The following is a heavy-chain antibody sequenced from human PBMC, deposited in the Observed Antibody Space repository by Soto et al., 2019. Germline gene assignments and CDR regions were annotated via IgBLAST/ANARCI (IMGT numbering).Heavy chain of an antibody. Sequence: GGSLRLSCAASGFTFDDYAMHWVWQAPGKGLEWVSGISWNSGSIGYADSVKGRFTISRDNAKKSLYLQMNSLRAEDTALYHCAKTYGSGSGYYSMDVWGQGTTVTVSS. V-gene: IGHV3-9*01. CDR2: ISWNSGSI. D-gene: IGHD3-10*01. J-gene: IGHJ6*02. CDR3: AKTYGSGSGYYSMDV. CDR1: GFTFDDYA.